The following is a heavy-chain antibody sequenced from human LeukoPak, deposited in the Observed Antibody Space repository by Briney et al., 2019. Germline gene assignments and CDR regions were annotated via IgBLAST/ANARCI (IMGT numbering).Heavy chain of an antibody. Sequence: SVKVSCKASGGTFSSYAISWVRQAPGQGLEWMGGIIPIFGTANYAQKFQGRVTITADKSTSTAYMELSSLRSEDTAVYYCAGASGPYGSGSYYTAPFDYWGQGTLVTVSS. CDR1: GGTFSSYA. D-gene: IGHD3-10*01. J-gene: IGHJ4*02. V-gene: IGHV1-69*06. CDR3: AGASGPYGSGSYYTAPFDY. CDR2: IIPIFGTA.